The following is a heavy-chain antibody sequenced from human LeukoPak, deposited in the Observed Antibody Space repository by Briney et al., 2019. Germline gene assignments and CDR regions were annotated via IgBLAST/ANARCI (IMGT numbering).Heavy chain of an antibody. D-gene: IGHD2-15*01. CDR3: ARLWDIVAP. CDR2: IYYSGST. J-gene: IGHJ5*02. CDR1: GGSISSYY. Sequence: SETLSLTCTVSGGSISSYYWSWIRQPPGKGLEWIGYIYYSGSTNYNPSLKSRVTISVDTSKNQFSLKLSSVIAADTAVYYCARLWDIVAPWGQGTLVTVSS. V-gene: IGHV4-59*08.